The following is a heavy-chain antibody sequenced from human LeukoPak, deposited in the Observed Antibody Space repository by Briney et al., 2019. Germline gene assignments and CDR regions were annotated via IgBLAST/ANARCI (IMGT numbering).Heavy chain of an antibody. V-gene: IGHV3-7*01. Sequence: GGSVSDSCAASGFTFSSYWMSWVRQAPGKGLEWVANIKQDGSEKYYVDSVKGRFTISRDNAKNSLYLQMNSLRAEDTAVYYCAREGAAAGFDYWGQGTLVTVSS. CDR1: GFTFSSYW. CDR2: IKQDGSEK. D-gene: IGHD6-13*01. J-gene: IGHJ4*02. CDR3: AREGAAAGFDY.